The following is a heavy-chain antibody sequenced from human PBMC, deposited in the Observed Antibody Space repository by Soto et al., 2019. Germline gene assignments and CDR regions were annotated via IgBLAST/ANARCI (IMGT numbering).Heavy chain of an antibody. CDR3: AKTLLGRFLESNMDV. CDR2: ISFDGGTK. CDR1: GFTFRSHG. D-gene: IGHD3-3*01. Sequence: QVQLVESGGGVVQPGRSLRLSCAASGFTFRSHGMHWVRQAPGKGLEWVAVISFDGGTKYYADSVKGRFTISRDNSNNSLYLQMNSLRGEDTAVYYCAKTLLGRFLESNMDVWGKGATVAVSS. V-gene: IGHV3-30*18. J-gene: IGHJ6*03.